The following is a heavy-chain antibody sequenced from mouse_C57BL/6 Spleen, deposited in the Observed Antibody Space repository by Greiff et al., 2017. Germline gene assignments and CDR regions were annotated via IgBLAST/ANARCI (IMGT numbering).Heavy chain of an antibody. D-gene: IGHD1-1*01. J-gene: IGHJ2*01. Sequence: EVQLQQSGPELVKPGASVKMSCKASGYTFTDYNMHWVKQSHGKSLEWIGYINPNNGGTSYNQKFKGKATLTVNKSSSTAYMELRSLTSEDAAVYYCANLITTVHYWGQGTTLTVSS. CDR2: INPNNGGT. V-gene: IGHV1-22*01. CDR1: GYTFTDYN. CDR3: ANLITTVHY.